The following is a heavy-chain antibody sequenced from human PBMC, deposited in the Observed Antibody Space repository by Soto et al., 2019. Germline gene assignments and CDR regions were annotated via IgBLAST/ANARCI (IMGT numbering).Heavy chain of an antibody. D-gene: IGHD3-3*01. J-gene: IGHJ6*02. CDR1: GFTFSSYA. V-gene: IGHV3-23*01. CDR2: IGGLTDST. CDR3: AKVNTIFGVESYYYGMDV. Sequence: GGSLRLSCAASGFTFSSYAMTWVRQAPGKGLEWISTIGGLTDSTYYAESVKGRFTISRDNSRNTLYLQLNSLSAEGTAIYYCAKVNTIFGVESYYYGMDVWGQGTSVTVSS.